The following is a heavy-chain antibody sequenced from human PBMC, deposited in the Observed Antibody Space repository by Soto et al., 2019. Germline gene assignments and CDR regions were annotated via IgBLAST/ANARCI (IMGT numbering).Heavy chain of an antibody. Sequence: SETLSLTCAVSGGSISSSNWWSWVRQPPGKGLEWIGEIYHSGGTNYNPSLKSRVTISVDKSKNQFSLKLSSVTAADTAVYYCARDPGYCSSTSCSTGYFQHWGQGXLVTVYS. D-gene: IGHD2-2*03. CDR2: IYHSGGT. CDR1: GGSISSSNW. V-gene: IGHV4-4*02. J-gene: IGHJ1*01. CDR3: ARDPGYCSSTSCSTGYFQH.